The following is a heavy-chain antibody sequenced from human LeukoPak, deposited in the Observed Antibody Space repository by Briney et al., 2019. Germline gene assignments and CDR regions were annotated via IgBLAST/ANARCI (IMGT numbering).Heavy chain of an antibody. J-gene: IGHJ3*02. Sequence: GGSLRLSCAASGFTFSSSVMHWVRQGPGKGLEYVSGIDSSGVSTYYVNSVKDRFTISRDNSKNTLYLQVGSLRAEDMGVYYCTREGHSSGHCGSFDIWGQGTTVTVSS. D-gene: IGHD3-22*01. CDR1: GFTFSSSV. V-gene: IGHV3-64*01. CDR2: IDSSGVST. CDR3: TREGHSSGHCGSFDI.